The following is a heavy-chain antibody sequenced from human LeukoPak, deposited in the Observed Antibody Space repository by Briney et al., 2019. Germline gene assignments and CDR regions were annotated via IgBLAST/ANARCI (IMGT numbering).Heavy chain of an antibody. D-gene: IGHD2-21*01. CDR2: INHSGST. CDR3: ARGLIPHAFDI. CDR1: GGSFSGYY. J-gene: IGHJ3*02. Sequence: SETLSLTCAVYGGSFSGYYWSWIRQPPGKGLEWIGEINHSGSTNYNPSLKSRVTISADTSKNQFSLKLSSVTAADTAVYYCARGLIPHAFDIWGQGTMVTVSS. V-gene: IGHV4-34*01.